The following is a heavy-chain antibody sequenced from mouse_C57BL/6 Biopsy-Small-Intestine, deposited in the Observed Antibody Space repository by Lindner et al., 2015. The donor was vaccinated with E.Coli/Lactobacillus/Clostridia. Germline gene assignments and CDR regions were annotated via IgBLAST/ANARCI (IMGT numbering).Heavy chain of an antibody. J-gene: IGHJ4*01. Sequence: SVKVSCKTSGYTFTIYGITWVRQAPGQGLEWMGWMNPYNGNTNYAQKLQGRVTMTRDTSTSTANMELRSLRSDDTAVYYCVRELTGWYDYWGQGTLVTVSS. CDR2: MNPYNGNT. CDR3: VRELTGWYDY. V-gene: IGHV1-55*01. D-gene: IGHD1-1*01. CDR1: GYTFTIYG.